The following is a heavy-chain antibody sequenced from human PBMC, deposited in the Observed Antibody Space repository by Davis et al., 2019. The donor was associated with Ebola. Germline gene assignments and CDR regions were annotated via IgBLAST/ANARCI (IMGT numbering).Heavy chain of an antibody. Sequence: SSVKVSCKASGGTFSSYAISWVRQAPGQGLEWMGGIIPIFGTANYAQKFQGRVTITADKSTSTAYMELSSLRSEDTAVYYCAEGRYSSSSLYYYYGMDVWGQGTTVTVSS. CDR2: IIPIFGTA. V-gene: IGHV1-69*06. D-gene: IGHD6-6*01. CDR3: AEGRYSSSSLYYYYGMDV. CDR1: GGTFSSYA. J-gene: IGHJ6*02.